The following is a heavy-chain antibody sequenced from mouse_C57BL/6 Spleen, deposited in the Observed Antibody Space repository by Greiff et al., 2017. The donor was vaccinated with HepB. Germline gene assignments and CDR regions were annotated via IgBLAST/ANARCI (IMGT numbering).Heavy chain of an antibody. V-gene: IGHV1-53*01. Sequence: QVQLQQPGTELVKPGASVKLSCKASGYTFTSYWMHWVKQRPGQGLEWIGNINPSNGGTNYNEKFKSKATLTVDKSSSTAYMQLSSLASEDSAVYYCARYDGYLYYFDYWGQGTTLTVSS. J-gene: IGHJ2*01. CDR3: ARYDGYLYYFDY. D-gene: IGHD2-3*01. CDR1: GYTFTSYW. CDR2: INPSNGGT.